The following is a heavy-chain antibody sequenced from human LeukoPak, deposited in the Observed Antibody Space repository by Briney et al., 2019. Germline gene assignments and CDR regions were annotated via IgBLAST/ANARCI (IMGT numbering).Heavy chain of an antibody. V-gene: IGHV3-23*01. Sequence: GGSLRLSCAASGFTFSSYAMSWVRQAPGKGLEWVSAISGSGGSTYYADSVKGRFTISRDNSKNTLYLQMNSLRAEDTAVYYCARTPGGSGNLFDYWGQGTLVTVSS. CDR3: ARTPGGSGNLFDY. CDR1: GFTFSSYA. D-gene: IGHD3-10*01. J-gene: IGHJ4*02. CDR2: ISGSGGST.